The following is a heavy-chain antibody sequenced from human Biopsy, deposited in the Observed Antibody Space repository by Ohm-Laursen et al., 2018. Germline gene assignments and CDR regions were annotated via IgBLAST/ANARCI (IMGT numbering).Heavy chain of an antibody. CDR3: AKNQAHNEGVTDHFDS. V-gene: IGHV3-23*01. J-gene: IGHJ4*02. CDR1: GFSFRNYA. CDR2: SSGSGDAK. D-gene: IGHD3-10*01. Sequence: SLRLSCTASGFSFRNYAMSWVRQAPGKGLEWLSESSGSGDAKYYADSVEGRFTISKDISKNTLYLQMNSLSVDDTAIYYCAKNQAHNEGVTDHFDSWGQGTLVTASS.